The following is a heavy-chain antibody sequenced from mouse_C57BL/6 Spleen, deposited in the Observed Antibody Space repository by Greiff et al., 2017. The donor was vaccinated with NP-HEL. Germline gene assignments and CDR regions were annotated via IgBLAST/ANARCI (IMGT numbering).Heavy chain of an antibody. CDR2: IDPETGGT. D-gene: IGHD1-1*01. CDR3: TSYYGSSRAMDY. Sequence: VKLVESGAELVRPGASVTLSCKASGYTFTDYEMHWVKQTPVHGLEWIGAIDPETGGTAYNQKFKGKAILTADKSSSTAYMELRSLTSEDSAVYYCTSYYGSSRAMDYWGQGTSVTVSS. J-gene: IGHJ4*01. V-gene: IGHV1-15*01. CDR1: GYTFTDYE.